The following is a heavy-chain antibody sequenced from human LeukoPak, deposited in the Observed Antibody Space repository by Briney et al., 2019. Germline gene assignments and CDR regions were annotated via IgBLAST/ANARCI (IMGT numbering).Heavy chain of an antibody. CDR3: ARHPGDFTGIVNYYYMDV. CDR1: GFTFSMHG. J-gene: IGHJ6*03. D-gene: IGHD1-26*01. V-gene: IGHV3-30*03. CDR2: ISYDGSNT. Sequence: GSLRLSCAASGFTFSMHGMHWVRQAPGKGLEWVTIISYDGSNTYYADSVKGRFTISRDNSKNTLFLQMNSLRVEDTAVYYCARHPGDFTGIVNYYYMDVWGKGTAVTVSS.